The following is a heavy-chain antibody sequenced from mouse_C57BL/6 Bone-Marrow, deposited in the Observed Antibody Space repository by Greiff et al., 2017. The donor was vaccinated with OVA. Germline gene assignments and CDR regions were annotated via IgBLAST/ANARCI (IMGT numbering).Heavy chain of an antibody. D-gene: IGHD2-13*01. V-gene: IGHV2-2*01. CDR1: GFSLTSYG. Sequence: VQLQQSGPGLVQPSQSLSITCTVSGFSLTSYGVHWVRQSPGKGLEWLGVIWSGGSTDYNAAFISRLSISKDNSKSQVFFKMNSLQADDTAIYYCARDGGYEFAYWGQGTLVTVSA. J-gene: IGHJ3*01. CDR2: IWSGGST. CDR3: ARDGGYEFAY.